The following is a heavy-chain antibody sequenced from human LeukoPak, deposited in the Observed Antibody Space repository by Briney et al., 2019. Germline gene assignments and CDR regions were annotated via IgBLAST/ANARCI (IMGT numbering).Heavy chain of an antibody. V-gene: IGHV3-30*18. CDR3: AKQGRDHCSGGSCYLFDY. J-gene: IGHJ4*02. CDR2: ISFDGGDK. Sequence: GGSLRPSCAASGFTFISFGMHWVRQAPGKGLQWVALISFDGGDKYYADSVKGRFTISRDNSKDTLYLQMNSLRPDDTAVYYCAKQGRDHCSGGSCYLFDYWGQGTLVTVSS. D-gene: IGHD2-15*01. CDR1: GFTFISFG.